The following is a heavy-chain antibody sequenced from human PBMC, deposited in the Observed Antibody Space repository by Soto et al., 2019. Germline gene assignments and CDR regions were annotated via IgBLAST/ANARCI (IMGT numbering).Heavy chain of an antibody. D-gene: IGHD5-12*01. CDR3: ARESGGATATLDYSYFYMDV. J-gene: IGHJ6*03. CDR2: INPNGGVT. CDR1: GDTFNDYY. V-gene: IGHV1-2*04. Sequence: QVQLVQSGAEVKRPGASVTVSCRSSGDTFNDYYIHWVRQAPGQGHEWMGWINPNGGVTKYAQKFQGWVSMTRDTSIRTVYMQLSRLRSDDTAVYYCARESGGATATLDYSYFYMDVWGTGTTVTVSS.